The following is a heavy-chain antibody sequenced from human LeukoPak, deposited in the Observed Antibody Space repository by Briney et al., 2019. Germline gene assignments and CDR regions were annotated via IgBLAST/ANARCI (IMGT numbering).Heavy chain of an antibody. Sequence: SVKVSCKASGGTFSSYAISWVRQAPGQALEWMGGIIPIFGTANYAQKIQRRVTITTDESTSTAYMELSGLRSEDTAVYYCARGRDWNYAHFDYWGQGTLVTVSS. CDR2: IIPIFGTA. CDR3: ARGRDWNYAHFDY. J-gene: IGHJ4*02. D-gene: IGHD1-7*01. CDR1: GGTFSSYA. V-gene: IGHV1-69*05.